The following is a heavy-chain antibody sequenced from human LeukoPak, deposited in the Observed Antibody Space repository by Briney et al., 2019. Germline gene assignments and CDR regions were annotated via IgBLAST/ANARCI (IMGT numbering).Heavy chain of an antibody. Sequence: GGSLRLSYAASGFTFSSYGMHWVRQAPGKGLEWVAVISYDGSNKYYADSVKGRFTISRDNSKNTLYLQMNSLRAEDTAVYYCTKERYDGCNPGGYFDYWGQGTLVTVSS. D-gene: IGHD3-9*01. J-gene: IGHJ4*02. CDR1: GFTFSSYG. CDR2: ISYDGSNK. V-gene: IGHV3-30*18. CDR3: TKERYDGCNPGGYFDY.